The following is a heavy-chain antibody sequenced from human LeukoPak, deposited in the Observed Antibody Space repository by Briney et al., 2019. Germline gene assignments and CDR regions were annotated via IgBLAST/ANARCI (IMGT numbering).Heavy chain of an antibody. J-gene: IGHJ5*02. Sequence: GGSLRLSCAASGFTFSSYAMSWVRQAPGKGLEWVSAISGSGGSTYYADSVKGRFTISRDNSKNSLYLQMNSLRAEDTAVYYCARDRQRSAYDFWSGADNWFDPWGQGTLVTVSS. D-gene: IGHD3-3*01. CDR2: ISGSGGST. V-gene: IGHV3-23*01. CDR3: ARDRQRSAYDFWSGADNWFDP. CDR1: GFTFSSYA.